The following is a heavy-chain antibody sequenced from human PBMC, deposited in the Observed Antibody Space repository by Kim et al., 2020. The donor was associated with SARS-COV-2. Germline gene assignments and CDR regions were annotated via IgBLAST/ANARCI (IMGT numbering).Heavy chain of an antibody. CDR1: GGSFSGYY. CDR2: INHSGST. D-gene: IGHD6-13*01. CDR3: ARVVLMRRYSSSWYDWFDP. Sequence: SETLSLTCAVYGGSFSGYYWSWIRQPPGKGLEWIGEINHSGSTNYNPSLKSRVTISVDTSKNQFSLKLSSVTAADTAVYYCARVVLMRRYSSSWYDWFDPWGQGTLVTVSS. V-gene: IGHV4-34*01. J-gene: IGHJ5*02.